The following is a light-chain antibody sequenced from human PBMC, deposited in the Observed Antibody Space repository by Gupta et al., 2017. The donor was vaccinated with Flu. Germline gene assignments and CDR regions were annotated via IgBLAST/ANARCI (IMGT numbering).Light chain of an antibody. CDR1: RGDIGSYNY. CDR2: EFR. V-gene: IGLV2-8*01. Sequence: SATISSTWTRGDIGSYNYVPCIQPNPGITPKLIISEFRERPPRVPDRFSGPKSVNTASLTVTGRQAEDVADYYCCSYAGINVYVFGTGTKVTVL. J-gene: IGLJ1*01. CDR3: CSYAGINVYV.